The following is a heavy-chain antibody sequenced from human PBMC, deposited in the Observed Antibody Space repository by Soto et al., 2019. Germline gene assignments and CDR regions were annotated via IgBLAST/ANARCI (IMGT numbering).Heavy chain of an antibody. CDR3: ARPSYALNWDFHYGMQV. Sequence: SETLSLTCAVSGGSFSGYYWTWIRQIPGKGLEWIGEINQSDNTKYNPSLMSRVTMSVDTSRNQFSLKLRSVTAADTAVYYCARPSYALNWDFHYGMQVWGQGTSVTVSS. V-gene: IGHV4-34*01. CDR1: GGSFSGYY. J-gene: IGHJ6*02. CDR2: INQSDNT. D-gene: IGHD2-2*01.